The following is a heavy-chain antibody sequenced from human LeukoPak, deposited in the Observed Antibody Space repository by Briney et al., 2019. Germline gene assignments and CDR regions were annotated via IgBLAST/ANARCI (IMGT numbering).Heavy chain of an antibody. V-gene: IGHV3-7*01. CDR2: IKQDGSEK. CDR1: GFTFSSYW. Sequence: PGGSLRLSCAASGFTFSSYWMSWVRQAPGKGLEWVANIKQDGSEKYYVDSVKGRFTISRDNAKNSLYLQMNSLRAEDTAVYYCAREGYYYDSSGHIKMDDAFDIWGQGTMVAVSS. CDR3: AREGYYYDSSGHIKMDDAFDI. J-gene: IGHJ3*02. D-gene: IGHD3-22*01.